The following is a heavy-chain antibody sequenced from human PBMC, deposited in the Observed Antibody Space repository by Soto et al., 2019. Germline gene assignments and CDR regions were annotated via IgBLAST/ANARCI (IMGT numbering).Heavy chain of an antibody. CDR2: IKEDGSEE. J-gene: IGHJ5*01. CDR3: ARDRGHGDGNGWFDC. Sequence: EVQLVESGGGLVQPGGSLRLSCAGSGFTFYREWMSWVRQAPGKGLEWVANIKEDGSEEYYVDSVKCRFTISRDNAENSLYLQMNSLRAEDTAVYYCARDRGHGDGNGWFDCWGQGTQVTVSS. CDR1: GFTFYREW. V-gene: IGHV3-7*01. D-gene: IGHD4-17*01.